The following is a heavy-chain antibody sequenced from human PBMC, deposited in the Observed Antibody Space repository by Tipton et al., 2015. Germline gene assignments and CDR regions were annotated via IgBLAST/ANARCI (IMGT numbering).Heavy chain of an antibody. V-gene: IGHV4-61*01. D-gene: IGHD3-9*01. Sequence: TLSLTCAVSGGSVSSPSYYWSWIRQPPGKGLEWIGYISYTDGAHYNPALKSRVTISVDTSKNQFSLKLTSVTAADTAVYYCACQDYDSLTRDYQTVDYWGQGTLVTVSS. J-gene: IGHJ4*02. CDR2: ISYTDGA. CDR1: GGSVSSPSYY. CDR3: ACQDYDSLTRDYQTVDY.